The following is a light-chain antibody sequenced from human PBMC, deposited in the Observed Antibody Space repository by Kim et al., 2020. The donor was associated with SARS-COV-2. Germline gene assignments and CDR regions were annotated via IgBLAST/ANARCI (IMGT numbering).Light chain of an antibody. J-gene: IGLJ2*01. V-gene: IGLV3-19*01. CDR1: SLRHLY. CDR2: RKN. CDR3: FSRDLSGNHVL. Sequence: ALGQTVRITGQGDSLRHLYASWYQQRPGQAPVLVIFRKNNRPSGIPDRFSGSNSGSTASLTIPGAQAEDEADYYCFSRDLSGNHVLFGGGTQLTVL.